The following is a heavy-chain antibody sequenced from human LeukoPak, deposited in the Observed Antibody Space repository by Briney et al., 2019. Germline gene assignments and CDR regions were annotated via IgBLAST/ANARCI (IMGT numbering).Heavy chain of an antibody. D-gene: IGHD3-3*01. CDR1: GFTFSSYA. CDR3: ARLREIPVFGVVTKSTSYFDY. Sequence: PGGSLRLSCAASGFTFSSYAMSWVRQAPGKGLELVANIKQDRSEKYYVDSVKGRFTISRDKAKNSLYLQMNSLRAEDTAVYYCARLREIPVFGVVTKSTSYFDYWGQGTLVTVSS. J-gene: IGHJ4*02. CDR2: IKQDRSEK. V-gene: IGHV3-7*01.